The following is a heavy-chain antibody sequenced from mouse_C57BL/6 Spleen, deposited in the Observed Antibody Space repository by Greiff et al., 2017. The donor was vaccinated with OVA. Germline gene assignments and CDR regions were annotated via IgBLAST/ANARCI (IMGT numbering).Heavy chain of an antibody. CDR1: GYSFTDYN. J-gene: IGHJ4*01. CDR3: AMSDYYGSSYDAMDY. D-gene: IGHD1-1*01. V-gene: IGHV1-39*01. CDR2: INPNYGTT. Sequence: EVQLQQSGPELVKPGASVKISCKASGYSFTDYNMNWVKQSNGKSLEWIGVINPNYGTTSYNQKFKGKATLTVDQSSSTAYMQLNSLTSEDPAVYYCAMSDYYGSSYDAMDYWGQGTSVTVSS.